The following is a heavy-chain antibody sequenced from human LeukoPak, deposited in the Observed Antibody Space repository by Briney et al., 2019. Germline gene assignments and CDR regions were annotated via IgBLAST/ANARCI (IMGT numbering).Heavy chain of an antibody. J-gene: IGHJ5*02. D-gene: IGHD2-8*01. CDR2: ISGSGGST. CDR1: GFTFSSYA. Sequence: GGSLRLSCAASGFTFSSYAMSWVRQAPGKGLEWVSAISGSGGSTYYADSVKGRFTISRGNSKNTLYLQMNSLRAEDTAVYYCAKVGTTHIVLMVYATWGQGTLVTVSS. CDR3: AKVGTTHIVLMVYAT. V-gene: IGHV3-23*01.